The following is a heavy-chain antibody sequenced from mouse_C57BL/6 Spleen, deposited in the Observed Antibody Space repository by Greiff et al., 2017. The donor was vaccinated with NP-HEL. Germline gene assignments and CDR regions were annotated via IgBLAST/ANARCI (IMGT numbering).Heavy chain of an antibody. CDR3: ARHGSTTVVAYPYFDY. J-gene: IGHJ2*01. V-gene: IGHV5-6*01. CDR1: GFTFSSYG. CDR2: ICSGGGYT. Sequence: EVQLVESGGDLVKPGGSLKLSCAASGFTFSSYGMPWVRQTPDKRLEWVATICSGGGYTYYPDSVTGRFTISRDNAKNTLYLQMSSLKSENTAMYYLARHGSTTVVAYPYFDYWGQGTTLTVSS. D-gene: IGHD1-1*01.